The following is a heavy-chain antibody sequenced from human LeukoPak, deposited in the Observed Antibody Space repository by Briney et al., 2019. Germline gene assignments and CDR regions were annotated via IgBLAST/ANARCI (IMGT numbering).Heavy chain of an antibody. CDR3: ARDEVGATTTVFHY. CDR1: GLSFSTYW. CDR2: INSDGSSS. V-gene: IGHV3-74*01. Sequence: GGSLRLSCAVSGLSFSTYWMHWVRQAPGKGLVWVSRINSDGSSSRYADSVKGRFTVSRDNAKNTLYLQLNNLRAEDTAVYYCARDEVGATTTVFHYWGQGTLVTVSS. D-gene: IGHD1-26*01. J-gene: IGHJ4*02.